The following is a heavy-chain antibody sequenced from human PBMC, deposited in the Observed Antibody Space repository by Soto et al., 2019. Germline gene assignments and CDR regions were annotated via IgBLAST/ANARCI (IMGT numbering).Heavy chain of an antibody. CDR2: IYHSGST. CDR3: ARFPFGDNFDYSGMVV. Sequence: QVQLRESGPGLVKPSGTLSLTCAVSGGSISSNHWWNWVRQSPGKGLEWIGEIYHSGSTNDTLSLKRRITMSVDKSKNQFSLRLNSVTAADTATYCWARFPFGDNFDYSGMVVWGQGTTVTVSS. V-gene: IGHV4-4*01. D-gene: IGHD3-10*01. J-gene: IGHJ6*02. CDR1: GGSISSNHW.